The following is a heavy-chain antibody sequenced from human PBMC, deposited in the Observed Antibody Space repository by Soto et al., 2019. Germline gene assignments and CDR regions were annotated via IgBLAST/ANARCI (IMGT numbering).Heavy chain of an antibody. CDR3: AQGEWNDY. V-gene: IGHV1-69*04. CDR2: IIPILGIA. J-gene: IGHJ4*02. CDR1: GDSFKKYV. Sequence: ASVKVSCKASGDSFKKYVFSWVRQAPGQGLEWMGRIIPILGIANYAQKFQGRVTITADKSTSTAYMEMSSLRSEDTAVYYCAQGEWNDYWGQGTLVTVSS. D-gene: IGHD3-16*01.